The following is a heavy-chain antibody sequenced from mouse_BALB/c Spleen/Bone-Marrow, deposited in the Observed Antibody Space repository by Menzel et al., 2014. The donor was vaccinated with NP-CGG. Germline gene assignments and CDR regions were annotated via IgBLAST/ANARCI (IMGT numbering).Heavy chain of an antibody. CDR1: GFTFSNYG. J-gene: IGHJ4*01. CDR2: ISSGGSYT. Sequence: EVKLVESGGDLVKPGGSLKLSCAASGFTFSNYGMSWVRQTPDKRLEWVATISSGGSYTYYPDSVKGRFTISRDNAKNTLYLQMSSLKSEDTAMYYCARRDGGPMDYWVQGTSVTVSS. V-gene: IGHV5-6*02. CDR3: ARRDGGPMDY. D-gene: IGHD2-3*01.